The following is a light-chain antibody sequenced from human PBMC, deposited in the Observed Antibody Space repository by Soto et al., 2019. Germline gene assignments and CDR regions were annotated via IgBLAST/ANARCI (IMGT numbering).Light chain of an antibody. CDR1: HSAGTN. J-gene: IGKJ1*01. CDR2: GAS. V-gene: IGKV3-15*01. Sequence: EIVMTQSPATLSVSPGETATLSCRASHSAGTNLAWYQQRPGQAPRLLIYGASTRATGVPAKFSVGGSGTEFTLTITGLQSEDFAVYYCQQDNTWFSWTFGKGTKVEIK. CDR3: QQDNTWFSWT.